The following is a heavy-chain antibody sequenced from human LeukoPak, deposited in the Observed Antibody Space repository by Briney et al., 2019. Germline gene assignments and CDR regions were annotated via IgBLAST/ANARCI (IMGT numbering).Heavy chain of an antibody. CDR2: IKSKTDGGTA. J-gene: IGHJ4*02. Sequence: GGSLRLSCAAFGFTFSDAWMSWVRQAPGKELEWVGRIKSKTDGGTADYAAPVKGRFTISRDDSENTLYLQMNSLQTEDTAVYYCTTPSGFHIVYWGQGTLVTVSS. CDR1: GFTFSDAW. D-gene: IGHD2-15*01. CDR3: TTPSGFHIVY. V-gene: IGHV3-15*05.